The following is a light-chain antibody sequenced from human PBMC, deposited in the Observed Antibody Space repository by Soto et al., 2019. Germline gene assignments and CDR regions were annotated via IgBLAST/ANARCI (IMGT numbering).Light chain of an antibody. CDR1: LGISNY. J-gene: IGKJ4*01. Sequence: DIQMTQSPSSLSASVGDRVTVPCRASLGISNYLNWYQQKPGKAPKLLIFSASTLQSGVPSRFSGSGPGTHFTLTISSLQPDDFATYYCQQSFSAPLTFGGGTRV. CDR2: SAS. V-gene: IGKV1-39*01. CDR3: QQSFSAPLT.